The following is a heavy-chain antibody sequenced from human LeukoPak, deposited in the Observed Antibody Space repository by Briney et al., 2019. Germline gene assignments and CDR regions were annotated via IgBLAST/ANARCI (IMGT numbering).Heavy chain of an antibody. Sequence: GGSLRLSCAASGFTFSDYYMSWIRQAPGKGLEWVSYISSSSSYTNYADSVKGRFTISRDNAKNPLYLQMNSLRAEDTAVYYCAREYCSGGSCYQLVDYWGQGTLVTVSS. CDR2: ISSSSSYT. D-gene: IGHD2-15*01. V-gene: IGHV3-11*06. J-gene: IGHJ4*02. CDR3: AREYCSGGSCYQLVDY. CDR1: GFTFSDYY.